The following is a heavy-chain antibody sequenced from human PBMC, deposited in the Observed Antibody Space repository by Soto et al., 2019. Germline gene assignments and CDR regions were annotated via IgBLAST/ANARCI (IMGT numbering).Heavy chain of an antibody. J-gene: IGHJ5*02. CDR3: AREYSSSKKRFVWFDP. V-gene: IGHV4-34*01. CDR1: GGSFSGYY. Sequence: SETLSLTCAVYGGSFSGYYWSWIRQPPGKGLEWIGEINHSGSTNYNPSLKSRVTISVDTSKNQFSLKLSSVTAADTAVYYCAREYSSSKKRFVWFDPWGQGTLVTVSS. CDR2: INHSGST. D-gene: IGHD6-13*01.